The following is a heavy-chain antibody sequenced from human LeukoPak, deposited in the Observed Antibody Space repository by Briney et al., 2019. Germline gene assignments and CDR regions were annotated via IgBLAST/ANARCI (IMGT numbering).Heavy chain of an antibody. CDR3: ARGRRYFDWSY. Sequence: SETLSLTCTVSGGSISSYYWSWIRQPPGKGLEWIGYIYYSGSTNYNPSLKSRVTISVDTSKNQFSLKLSSVTAADTAVYYCARGRRYFDWSYWGQGTLATVSS. V-gene: IGHV4-59*01. D-gene: IGHD3-9*01. CDR1: GGSISSYY. CDR2: IYYSGST. J-gene: IGHJ4*02.